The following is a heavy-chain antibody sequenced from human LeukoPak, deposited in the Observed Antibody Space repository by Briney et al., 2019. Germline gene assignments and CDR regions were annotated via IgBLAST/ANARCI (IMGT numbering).Heavy chain of an antibody. CDR2: ISAYNGNT. J-gene: IGHJ4*02. CDR1: GYTFTSYG. D-gene: IGHD1-26*01. Sequence: GASVKVSCKASGYTFTSYGISWVRQAPGQGLEWMGWISAYNGNTNYAQKLQGRVTMTTDTSTSTAYMELRSLRSDDTAVYYCARDRVLVGATGGLGYWGQGTLVTVSS. CDR3: ARDRVLVGATGGLGY. V-gene: IGHV1-18*01.